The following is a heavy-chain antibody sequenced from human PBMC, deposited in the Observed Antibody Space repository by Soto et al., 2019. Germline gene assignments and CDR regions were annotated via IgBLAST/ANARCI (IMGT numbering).Heavy chain of an antibody. CDR1: GFTFSDHY. CDR2: TRNKANSYTT. CDR3: ASAAPSPLNYYDSSCYYS. D-gene: IGHD3-22*01. Sequence: GGSLRLSCAASGFTFSDHYMDWVRQAPGKGLEWVGRTRNKANSYTTEYAASVKGRFTISRDDSTNSLYLQMNSLKTEDTAVYYCASAAPSPLNYYDSSCYYSWGQGTLVTVSS. V-gene: IGHV3-72*01. J-gene: IGHJ4*02.